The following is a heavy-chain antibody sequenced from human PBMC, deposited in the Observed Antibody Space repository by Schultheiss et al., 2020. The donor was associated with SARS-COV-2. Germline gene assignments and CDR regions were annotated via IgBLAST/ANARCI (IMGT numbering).Heavy chain of an antibody. CDR1: GFTFSSYS. V-gene: IGHV3-48*04. J-gene: IGHJ6*03. CDR2: ISGSGSTT. CDR3: ARDSGYGSYYYDYQYMDV. D-gene: IGHD5-24*01. Sequence: GGSLRLSCAASGFTFSSYSMNWVRQAPGKGLEWVSHISGSGSTTYYADSVKGRFTISRDNAKNSLYLQMNGLRAEDTAVYYCARDSGYGSYYYDYQYMDVWGQGTTVTVSS.